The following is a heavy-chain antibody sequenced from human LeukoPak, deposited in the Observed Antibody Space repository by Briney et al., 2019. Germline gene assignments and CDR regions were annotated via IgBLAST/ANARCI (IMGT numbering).Heavy chain of an antibody. J-gene: IGHJ4*02. CDR1: GFIFSSYW. CDR2: IKQDVSEK. CDR3: ARVSVQYNWNDNFDC. Sequence: AGGSLRLSCAASGFIFSSYWMSWVRQAPGKGLECVANIKQDVSEKYYVDSAKGRFAISRDNAKNSLFLQMNSPRAEDTAVYYCARVSVQYNWNDNFDCWGQGTLGTVSS. D-gene: IGHD1-20*01. V-gene: IGHV3-7*01.